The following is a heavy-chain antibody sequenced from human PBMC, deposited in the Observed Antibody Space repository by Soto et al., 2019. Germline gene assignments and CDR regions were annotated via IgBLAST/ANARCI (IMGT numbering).Heavy chain of an antibody. J-gene: IGHJ3*02. D-gene: IGHD4-17*01. CDR3: ARGHEYGGNSDAFDI. CDR2: ILPVFGTA. V-gene: IGHV1-69*14. Sequence: QVHLVQSGAEVKKPGSSVKVSCKASGGTFSTSSINWLRQAPGQRPEWMGNILPVFGTADYAQKFRDRVTITADKSTNTADMELRSLFSEDAAVNYCARGHEYGGNSDAFDIWGQGTVVTVSS. CDR1: GGTFSTSS.